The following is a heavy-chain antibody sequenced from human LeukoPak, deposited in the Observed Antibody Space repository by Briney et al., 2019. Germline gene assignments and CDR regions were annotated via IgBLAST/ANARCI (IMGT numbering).Heavy chain of an antibody. Sequence: GGSLRLSCAASGFSFSSYAMSWVRQAPGKGVEWVSALSGGGGSTYYADSVKGRFTISRANSKHALYLKMNSLRGEDTAVSYCTKENILTGSDGKYYYGMGVWGQGITVTVSS. CDR1: GFSFSSYA. CDR3: TKENILTGSDGKYYYGMGV. V-gene: IGHV3-23*01. D-gene: IGHD3-9*01. CDR2: LSGGGGST. J-gene: IGHJ6*02.